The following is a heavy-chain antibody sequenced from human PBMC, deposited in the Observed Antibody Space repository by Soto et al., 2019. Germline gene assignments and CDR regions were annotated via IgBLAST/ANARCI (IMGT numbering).Heavy chain of an antibody. CDR2: IKQDGSEK. CDR1: GFTFSSYW. Sequence: HPGGSLRLSCAASGFTFSSYWMSWVRQAPGKGLEWVANIKQDGSEKYYVDSVKGRFTISRDNAKNSLYLQMNSLRAEDTAVYYCARVSTYYDFWSGYYGLGMDVWGQGTTVTVSS. V-gene: IGHV3-7*01. CDR3: ARVSTYYDFWSGYYGLGMDV. J-gene: IGHJ6*02. D-gene: IGHD3-3*01.